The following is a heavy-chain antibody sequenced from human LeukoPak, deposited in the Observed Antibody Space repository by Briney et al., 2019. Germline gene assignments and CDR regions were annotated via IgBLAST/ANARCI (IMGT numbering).Heavy chain of an antibody. CDR3: AKGDWNYGL. V-gene: IGHV3-23*01. J-gene: IGHJ4*02. CDR2: ISGSGGST. D-gene: IGHD1-7*01. CDR1: GFTVSINS. Sequence: GGSLRLSCTVSGFTVSINSMSWVRQAPGKGLEWVSAISGSGGSTYYADSVKGRFAISRDNSKNTLYLQMNSLRAEDTAVYYCAKGDWNYGLWGQGTLVTVSS.